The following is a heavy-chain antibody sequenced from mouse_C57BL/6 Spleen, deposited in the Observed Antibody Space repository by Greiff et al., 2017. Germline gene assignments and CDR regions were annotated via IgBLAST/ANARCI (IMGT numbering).Heavy chain of an antibody. D-gene: IGHD1-1*01. CDR2: IRNKANGYTT. CDR3: ARSTVVATGDY. J-gene: IGHJ4*01. CDR1: GFTFTDYY. V-gene: IGHV7-3*01. Sequence: EVKLVESGGGLVQPGGSLSLSCAASGFTFTDYYMSWVRQPPGKALEWLGFIRNKANGYTTEYSASVKGRFTISRDNSQSILYLQMNALRAEDSATYYCARSTVVATGDYGGQGTSVTVSS.